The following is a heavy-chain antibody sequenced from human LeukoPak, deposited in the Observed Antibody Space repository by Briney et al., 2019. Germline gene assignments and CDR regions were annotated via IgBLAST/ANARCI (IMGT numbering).Heavy chain of an antibody. Sequence: GGSLRLSCAASGFTFSHAWMNWVRQAPGKGLEWVANIHEDGSDKYYVDSVKGRFTISRDNAKNSLYLQMNSLRAEDTALYYCARTLRLGTPRAFDIWGRGTIVTVSS. CDR3: ARTLRLGTPRAFDI. V-gene: IGHV3-7*05. CDR2: IHEDGSDK. D-gene: IGHD1-14*01. J-gene: IGHJ3*02. CDR1: GFTFSHAW.